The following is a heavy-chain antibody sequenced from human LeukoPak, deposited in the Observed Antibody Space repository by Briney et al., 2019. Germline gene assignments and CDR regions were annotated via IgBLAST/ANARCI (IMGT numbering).Heavy chain of an antibody. V-gene: IGHV3-23*01. CDR3: AKDGYNYDSSGHFDY. Sequence: GGSLRLSCAASGFTFSLFAMHWVRQAPGKGVEWVSAISGSGGATYHADADSVKGRFTISRDNSKNALYLQINNLRAEDTAVYYCAKDGYNYDSSGHFDYWGQGTLVTVSS. CDR1: GFTFSLFA. J-gene: IGHJ4*02. D-gene: IGHD3-22*01. CDR2: ISGSGGAT.